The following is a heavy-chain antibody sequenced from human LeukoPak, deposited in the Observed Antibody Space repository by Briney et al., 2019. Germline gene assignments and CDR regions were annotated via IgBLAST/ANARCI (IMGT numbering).Heavy chain of an antibody. CDR1: GGSFSGYY. CDR2: INHSGST. J-gene: IGHJ4*02. V-gene: IGHV4-34*01. CDR3: ARSGYRDSSGFVMITDYYLDY. Sequence: PSETLSLTCAVYGGSFSGYYWSRIRQPPGKGLEWIGEINHSGSTNYNPSLKSRVTISVDTSKNQFSLKLSSVTAADTAVYYCARSGYRDSSGFVMITDYYLDYWGQGTLVTVSS. D-gene: IGHD3-22*01.